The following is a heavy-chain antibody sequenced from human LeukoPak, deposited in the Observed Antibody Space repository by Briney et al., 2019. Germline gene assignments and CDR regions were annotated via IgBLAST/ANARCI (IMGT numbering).Heavy chain of an antibody. CDR2: IWNDGSNQ. D-gene: IGHD6-13*01. J-gene: IGHJ6*02. CDR3: ARTKYSNSWEHYYSGMDD. V-gene: IGHV3-33*01. Sequence: GSLRLSCAASGFTFITSGMHWVRQAPGKGLEWGAVIWNDGSNQYYGASVKGRFTISRDNSKNTLYLQMNSLRAEDTAVYYCARTKYSNSWEHYYSGMDDWGQGTTVTVS. CDR1: GFTFITSG.